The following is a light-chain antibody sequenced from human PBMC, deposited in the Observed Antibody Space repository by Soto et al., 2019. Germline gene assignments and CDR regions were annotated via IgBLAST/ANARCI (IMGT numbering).Light chain of an antibody. V-gene: IGLV2-23*02. CDR1: CGDVGAYNL. Sequence: QSALAQPASVSGSPGQSITFSRDGPCGDVGAYNLVSWYQQHPGKAPKLIICEVTTRPSGISNRFSGSKSGDTASLTISGLQAEDEADYFCCSYAGTVAYVFGTGTKVTV. J-gene: IGLJ1*01. CDR2: EVT. CDR3: CSYAGTVAYV.